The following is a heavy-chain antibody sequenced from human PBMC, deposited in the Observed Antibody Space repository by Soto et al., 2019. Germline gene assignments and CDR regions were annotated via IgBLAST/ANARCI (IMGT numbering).Heavy chain of an antibody. D-gene: IGHD6-19*01. CDR1: GFTFTNYW. CDR2: INSDGSRT. J-gene: IGHJ4*02. V-gene: IGHV3-74*01. Sequence: GGSLRLSCAASGFTFTNYWMHWVRQAPGKGLVWVSRINSDGSRTSDADSVKGRFTISRDNAKNTLYLQMNSLRAEDTAVYYCARVSSDSGWLDFDYWGRGTLVTVSS. CDR3: ARVSSDSGWLDFDY.